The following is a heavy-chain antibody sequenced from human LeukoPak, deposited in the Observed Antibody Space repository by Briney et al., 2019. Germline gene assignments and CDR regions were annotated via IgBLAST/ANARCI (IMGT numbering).Heavy chain of an antibody. J-gene: IGHJ4*02. CDR3: ASGSGYFFDY. Sequence: SETLSLTCTVSGASIRRTSYYWGWIRQPPGKGLEWIGTIYNSGSAYYNPSLKSRVTISVDTSENQFSLKVSSVTAADTAVYYCASGSGYFFDYWGQGTLVTVSS. V-gene: IGHV4-39*01. D-gene: IGHD1-14*01. CDR1: GASIRRTSYY. CDR2: IYNSGSA.